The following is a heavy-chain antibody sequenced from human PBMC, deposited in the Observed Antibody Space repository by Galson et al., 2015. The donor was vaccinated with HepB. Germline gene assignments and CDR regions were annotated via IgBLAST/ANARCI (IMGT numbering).Heavy chain of an antibody. Sequence: SLRLSCAASGFTFSSYGMHWVRQAPGKGLEWVAVIWYDGSNKYYADSVKGRFTISRDNSKNTLYLQMNSLRAEDTAVYYCARAEAVAGDYYYYYGMDVWGQGTTVTVSS. V-gene: IGHV3-33*08. D-gene: IGHD6-19*01. CDR1: GFTFSSYG. CDR3: ARAEAVAGDYYYYYGMDV. J-gene: IGHJ6*02. CDR2: IWYDGSNK.